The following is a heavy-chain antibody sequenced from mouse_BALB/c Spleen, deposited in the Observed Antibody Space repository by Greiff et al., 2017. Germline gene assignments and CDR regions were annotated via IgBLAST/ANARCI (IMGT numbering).Heavy chain of an antibody. D-gene: IGHD2-14*01. CDR3: ARLEYDGVWFAY. CDR1: GFTFSSYA. CDR2: ISSGGST. J-gene: IGHJ3*01. Sequence: EVKVVESGGGLVKPGGSLKLSCAASGFTFSSYAMSWVRQTPEKRLEWVASISSGGSTYYPDSVKGRFTISRDNARNILYLQMSSLRSEDTAMYYCARLEYDGVWFAYWGQGTLVTVSA. V-gene: IGHV5-6-5*01.